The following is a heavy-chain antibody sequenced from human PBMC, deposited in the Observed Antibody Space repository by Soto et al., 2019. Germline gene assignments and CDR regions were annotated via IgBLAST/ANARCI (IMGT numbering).Heavy chain of an antibody. CDR2: INPSGGST. Sequence: ASVKVSCKASGYTFTSYYMHWVRQAPGQGLEWMGIINPSGGSTSYAQKFQSRVTMTRDTSTSTVYMELSSLRSEDTAVYCCARGRRITMVRGVIPDDYWGQGTLVTVSS. J-gene: IGHJ4*02. CDR1: GYTFTSYY. CDR3: ARGRRITMVRGVIPDDY. D-gene: IGHD3-10*01. V-gene: IGHV1-46*01.